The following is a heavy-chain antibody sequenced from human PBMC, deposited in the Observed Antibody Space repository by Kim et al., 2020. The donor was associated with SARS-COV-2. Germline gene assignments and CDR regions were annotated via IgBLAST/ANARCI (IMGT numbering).Heavy chain of an antibody. J-gene: IGHJ4*02. CDR3: AKGKIVAGPLPYLDF. CDR2: VSYDGSKT. CDR1: GFTFSSYG. V-gene: IGHV3-30*18. D-gene: IGHD6-19*01. Sequence: GGSLRLSCAASGFTFSSYGMHWVRQAPGKGLEWVAFVSYDGSKTYYADSVKGRFTISREQSKNTVYVQMNSLSGEDTAVYYCAKGKIVAGPLPYLDFWGQGTLVTVSS.